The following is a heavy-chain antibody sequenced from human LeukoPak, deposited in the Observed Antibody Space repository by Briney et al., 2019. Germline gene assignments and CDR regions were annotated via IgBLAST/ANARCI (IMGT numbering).Heavy chain of an antibody. CDR2: ISAYNGNT. D-gene: IGHD2-2*02. CDR3: ARERCSSTSCYKYYYYYGMDV. Sequence: ASVKVSCKASGYTFTSYGISWVRQAPGQGLEWMGWISAYNGNTNYAQKLQGRVTITADKSTSTAYMELSSLRSEDTAVYYCARERCSSTSCYKYYYYYGMDVWGQGTTVTVSS. V-gene: IGHV1-18*01. J-gene: IGHJ6*02. CDR1: GYTFTSYG.